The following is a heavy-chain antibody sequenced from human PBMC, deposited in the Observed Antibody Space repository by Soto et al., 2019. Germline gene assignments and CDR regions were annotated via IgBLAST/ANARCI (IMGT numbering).Heavy chain of an antibody. CDR3: ASSGGPARGRDYYYGMDV. CDR1: GGSISSYY. D-gene: IGHD6-6*01. CDR2: IYTSGST. V-gene: IGHV4-4*07. J-gene: IGHJ6*02. Sequence: SLTCTVSGGSISSYYWSWIRQPAGKGLEWIGRIYTSGSTNYNPSLKSRVTMSVDTSKNQFSLKLSSVTAADTAVYYCASSGGPARGRDYYYGMDVWGQGTTVTVSS.